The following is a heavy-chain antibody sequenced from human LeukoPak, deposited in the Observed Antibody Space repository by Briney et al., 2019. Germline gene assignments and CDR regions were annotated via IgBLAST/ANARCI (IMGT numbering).Heavy chain of an antibody. D-gene: IGHD3-3*01. J-gene: IGHJ6*02. CDR2: LYTGGSK. CDR1: GFTVNSYY. CDR3: ARESAMGGDSYYGMDV. V-gene: IGHV3-66*01. Sequence: GGSLRLSCAVSGFTVNSYYIHWVRQSPGKGLEWVSVLYTGGSKYYADSVKGRFIISRDNSINTVNLQLNSLRAEDTAVYYCARESAMGGDSYYGMDVWGQGTMVTVSS.